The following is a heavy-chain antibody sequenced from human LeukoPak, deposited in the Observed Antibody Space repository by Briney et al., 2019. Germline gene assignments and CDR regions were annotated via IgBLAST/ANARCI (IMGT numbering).Heavy chain of an antibody. CDR2: IYYSGST. CDR3: ARDSLVPAAIGGY. V-gene: IGHV4-39*07. CDR1: GGSISSSSYY. J-gene: IGHJ4*02. Sequence: SETLSLTCTVSGGSISSSSYYWGWIRQPPGKGLEWIGSIYYSGSTYYNPSLKSRVTISVDTSKNQFSLKLSSVTAADTAVYYCARDSLVPAAIGGYWGQGTLVTVSS. D-gene: IGHD2-2*02.